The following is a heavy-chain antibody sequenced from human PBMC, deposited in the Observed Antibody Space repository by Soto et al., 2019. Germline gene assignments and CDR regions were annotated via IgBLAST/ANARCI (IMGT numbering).Heavy chain of an antibody. CDR1: GFSLSADGVG. D-gene: IGHD2-2*01. J-gene: IGHJ3*01. CDR3: AHAYGGTSWPNDAFDV. Sequence: QITLKESGPTLVKPTQTLTLTCTFSGFSLSADGVGVGWIRQPPGKALEWLALIYWDDDKRYRPSLKSRLTITKXTXKHXVVLTMPNMDPVDTATYYCAHAYGGTSWPNDAFDVWGQGTVVTVSS. V-gene: IGHV2-5*02. CDR2: IYWDDDK.